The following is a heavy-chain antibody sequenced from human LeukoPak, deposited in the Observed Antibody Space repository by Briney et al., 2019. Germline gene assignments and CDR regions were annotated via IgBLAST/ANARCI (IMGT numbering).Heavy chain of an antibody. J-gene: IGHJ6*01. D-gene: IGHD1-26*01. CDR3: AREWDLPGTYFMDV. CDR1: VLIYRPYY. CDR2: ISIDGSDT. Sequence: GGTLRLFRASSVLIYRPYYMQCVRHPRAKGLVYVSRISIDGSDTLYADSLRGRFTIYRDNDNHTLHLQMNSLRGEHTPVYQCAREWDLPGTYFMDVWGKGATVSVCS. V-gene: IGHV3-74*01.